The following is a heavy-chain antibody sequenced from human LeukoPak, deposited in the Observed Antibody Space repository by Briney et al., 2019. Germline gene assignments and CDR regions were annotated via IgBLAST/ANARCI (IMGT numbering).Heavy chain of an antibody. CDR1: GGSFSGYY. Sequence: ETLSLTCAVYGGSFSGYYWSWIRQPPGKGLEWVSAISGSGGSTYYADSVKGRFTISRDNSKNTLYLQMNSLRAEDTAVYYCAKIVSSRLRLGEFDYWGQGTLVTVSS. CDR2: ISGSGGST. J-gene: IGHJ4*02. D-gene: IGHD3-16*01. CDR3: AKIVSSRLRLGEFDY. V-gene: IGHV3-23*01.